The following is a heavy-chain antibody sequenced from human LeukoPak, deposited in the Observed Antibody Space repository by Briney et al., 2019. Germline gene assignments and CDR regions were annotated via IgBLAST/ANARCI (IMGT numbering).Heavy chain of an antibody. J-gene: IGHJ6*03. CDR2: ISGSGGST. V-gene: IGHV3-23*01. CDR3: ALAARPAYYYYYMDV. CDR1: GFTFSSDA. D-gene: IGHD6-6*01. Sequence: GGSLRLSCAASGFTFSSDAMSWVRQAPGKGLEWVSAISGSGGSTYYADSVKGRFTISRDNSKNTLYLQMNSLRAEDTAVYYCALAARPAYYYYYMDVWGKGTTVTVSS.